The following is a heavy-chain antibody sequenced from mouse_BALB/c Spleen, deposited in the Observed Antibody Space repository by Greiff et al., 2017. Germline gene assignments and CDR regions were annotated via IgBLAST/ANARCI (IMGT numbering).Heavy chain of an antibody. J-gene: IGHJ4*01. CDR3: AREGTTAMDY. V-gene: IGHV5-4*02. CDR1: GFTFSDYY. CDR2: ISDGGSYT. D-gene: IGHD2-12*01. Sequence: EVQGVESGGGLVKPGGSLKLSCAASGFTFSDYYMYWVRQTPEKRLEWVATISDGGSYTYYPDSVKGRFTISRDNAKNNLYLQMSSLKSEDTAMYYCAREGTTAMDYWGQGTSVTVSS.